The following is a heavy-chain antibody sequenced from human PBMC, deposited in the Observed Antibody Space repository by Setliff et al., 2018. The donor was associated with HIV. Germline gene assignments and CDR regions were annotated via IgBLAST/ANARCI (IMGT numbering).Heavy chain of an antibody. V-gene: IGHV3-9*01. CDR1: GFTFDEYA. J-gene: IGHJ4*02. D-gene: IGHD1-26*01. CDR3: ARVGVGATVFFDY. Sequence: SLRLSCVASGFTFDEYALHWVRQVPGKGLEWVSSIGWNGVSIAYADSVKGRFTISRDNAKNSLYLQMNSLRAEDTAVYYCARVGVGATVFFDYWGQGTLVTVSS. CDR2: IGWNGVSI.